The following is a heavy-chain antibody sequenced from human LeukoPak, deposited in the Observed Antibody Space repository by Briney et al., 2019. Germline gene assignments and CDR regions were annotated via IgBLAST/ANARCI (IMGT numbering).Heavy chain of an antibody. J-gene: IGHJ4*02. CDR3: ARGNGRGPGRVYDYVWGSYRHVFDY. V-gene: IGHV4-31*03. CDR2: IYYSGST. CDR1: GGSISSGGYY. Sequence: PSETLSLTCTVSGGSISSGGYYWSWIRQHPGKGLEWIGYIYYSGSTYYNPSLKSRVTISVDTSKNQFSLKLSSVTAADTAVYYCARGNGRGPGRVYDYVWGSYRHVFDYWGQGTLVTVSS. D-gene: IGHD3-16*02.